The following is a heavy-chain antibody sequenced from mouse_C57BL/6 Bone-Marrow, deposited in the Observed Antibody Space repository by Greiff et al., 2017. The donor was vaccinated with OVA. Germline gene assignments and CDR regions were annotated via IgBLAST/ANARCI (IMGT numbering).Heavy chain of an antibody. D-gene: IGHD1-1*01. Sequence: QVQLQQSGAELVKPGASVKISCKASGYTFTDYYINWVKQRPGQGLEWIGKIGPGSGSTYSNEKFKGKATLTADTSSSTAYMQLSSLTPEDSAVDVCARYYYGSSSYFDYWGQGTTLTVSS. CDR3: ARYYYGSSSYFDY. V-gene: IGHV1-77*01. CDR1: GYTFTDYY. CDR2: IGPGSGST. J-gene: IGHJ2*01.